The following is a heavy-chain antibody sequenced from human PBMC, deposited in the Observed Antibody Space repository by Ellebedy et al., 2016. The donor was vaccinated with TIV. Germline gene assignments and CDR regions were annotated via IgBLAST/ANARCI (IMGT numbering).Heavy chain of an antibody. V-gene: IGHV3-11*01. J-gene: IGHJ4*02. D-gene: IGHD2-21*02. Sequence: GGSLRLXCAASGFTFSDYNMGWIRQSPQGLQWVSYISSRSHTIYYADSVKGRFAISRDNAKDSLFLQMDSLRDEDTAVYYCARAYMYGDLGEFWGRGTLVTVSS. CDR2: ISSRSHTI. CDR3: ARAYMYGDLGEF. CDR1: GFTFSDYN.